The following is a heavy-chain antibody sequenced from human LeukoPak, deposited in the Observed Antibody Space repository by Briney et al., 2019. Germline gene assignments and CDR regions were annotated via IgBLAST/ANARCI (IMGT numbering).Heavy chain of an antibody. Sequence: GGSLRLSCVASGFTFSSHGMHWVRQAPGKGLEWVAVIWYDGSHRYYPDSVKGRFTISRDNSKNTLFLQMDSLRVDDTAVYYCVRDNAAADGALDYWSQGRLVTVS. CDR1: GFTFSSHG. CDR2: IWYDGSHR. CDR3: VRDNAAADGALDY. V-gene: IGHV3-33*01. D-gene: IGHD5-24*01. J-gene: IGHJ4*02.